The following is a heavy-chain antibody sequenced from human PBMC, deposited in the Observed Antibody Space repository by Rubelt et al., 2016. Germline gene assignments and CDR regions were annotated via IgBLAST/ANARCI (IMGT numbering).Heavy chain of an antibody. V-gene: IGHV1-2*02. Sequence: QVHLVQSGAEVKKPGASVKVSCKASRYTFSDYYIQWVRQAPGQGLEWMGWINPNSGGTNYARKFQGRVTSSSTAYMELSRLRSDGTALYYCARRSSGWPLNAHWGQGTLVTVSS. J-gene: IGHJ4*02. CDR3: ARRSSGWPLNAH. CDR2: INPNSGGT. CDR1: RYTFSDYY. D-gene: IGHD6-19*01.